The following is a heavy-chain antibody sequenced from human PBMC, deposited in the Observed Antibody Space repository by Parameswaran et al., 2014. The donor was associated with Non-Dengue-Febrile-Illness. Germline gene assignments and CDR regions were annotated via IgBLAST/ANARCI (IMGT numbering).Heavy chain of an antibody. V-gene: IGHV1-18*01. Sequence: RLVRQAPGQGLEWMGWINAYNGNTNYAQKLQGRVTMTTDTSTSIAYMELRSLRSDDTAVYYCARDYSSSSGGFYYYGMDVWGQGTTVTVSS. CDR2: INAYNGNT. D-gene: IGHD6-6*01. J-gene: IGHJ6*02. CDR3: ARDYSSSSGGFYYYGMDV.